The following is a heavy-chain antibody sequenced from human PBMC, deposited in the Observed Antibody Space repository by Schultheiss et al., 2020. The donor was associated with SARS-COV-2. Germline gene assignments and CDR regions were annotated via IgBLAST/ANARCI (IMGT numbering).Heavy chain of an antibody. CDR3: ARDTVPVTGSSLVMDV. CDR1: GYTFTGYY. J-gene: IGHJ6*02. D-gene: IGHD1-26*01. Sequence: ASVKVSCKASGYTFTGYYMHWVRQAPGQGLEWMGWINPNSGGTNYAQKFKGRVTMTRDTSISTAYMELSRLRSDDTAVYYCARDTVPVTGSSLVMDVWGQGTTVTVSS. CDR2: INPNSGGT. V-gene: IGHV1-2*02.